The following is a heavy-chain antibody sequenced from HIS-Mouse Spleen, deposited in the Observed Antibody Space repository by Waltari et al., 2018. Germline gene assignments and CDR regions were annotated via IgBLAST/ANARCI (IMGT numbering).Heavy chain of an antibody. CDR2: IYYGGSP. J-gene: IGHJ2*01. D-gene: IGHD6-13*01. CDR3: AREIPYSSSWYDWYFDL. Sequence: QLQLQESGPGLVKPSETLSLTCTVPGGSISSSSYYWGWIRRPPGKGLEWIGSIYYGGSPYYNPSLKSRVTISVDTSKNQFSLKLSSVTAADTAVYYCAREIPYSSSWYDWYFDLWGRGTLVTVSS. CDR1: GGSISSSSYY. V-gene: IGHV4-39*07.